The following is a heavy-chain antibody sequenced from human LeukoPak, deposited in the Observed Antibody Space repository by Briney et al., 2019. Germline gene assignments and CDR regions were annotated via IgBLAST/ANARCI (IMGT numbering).Heavy chain of an antibody. J-gene: IGHJ4*02. D-gene: IGHD6-19*01. V-gene: IGHV4-59*01. CDR1: GGSISSYY. Sequence: PSETLSLTCTVSGGSISSYYWSWIRQPPGKGLEWIGYIYYSGSTSYNPSLKSRVTISVDTSKNQFSLKLSSVTAADTAVYYCARARRLAVAGTTWGYYFDYWGQGTLVTVSS. CDR3: ARARRLAVAGTTWGYYFDY. CDR2: IYYSGST.